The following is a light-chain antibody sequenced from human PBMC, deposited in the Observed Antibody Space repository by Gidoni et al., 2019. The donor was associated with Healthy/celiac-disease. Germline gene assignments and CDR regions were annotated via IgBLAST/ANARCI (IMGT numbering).Light chain of an antibody. CDR1: QSVSSSY. J-gene: IGKJ1*01. V-gene: IGKV3-20*01. CDR3: QQYGSSPWT. Sequence: EIVLTPSPGTLSLSPGERATLSCRASQSVSSSYLAWYQQKPGQAPRLLIYGASSRATGIPDRFSGSGSGTDFTLTISRLEPEDFAVDYCQQYGSSPWTFGQGTKVEIK. CDR2: GAS.